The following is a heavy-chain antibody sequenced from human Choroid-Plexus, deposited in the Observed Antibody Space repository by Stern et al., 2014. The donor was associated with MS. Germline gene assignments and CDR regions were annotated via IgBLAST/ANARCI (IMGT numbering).Heavy chain of an antibody. V-gene: IGHV3-7*01. D-gene: IGHD3-3*01. CDR2: IKEDGTEK. CDR1: GFTFGNYW. J-gene: IGHJ6*02. CDR3: ARVYNTIYGIVTQRGSGMDV. Sequence: EVQLVESGGGLVQPGGSLTISCTAAGFTFGNYWMTWVRQAPGKGLEWVANIKEDGTEKNYVDSVKGRFTLSRDNARNSLYLQMNSLRGEDTALYYCARVYNTIYGIVTQRGSGMDVWGQGTTVIVSS.